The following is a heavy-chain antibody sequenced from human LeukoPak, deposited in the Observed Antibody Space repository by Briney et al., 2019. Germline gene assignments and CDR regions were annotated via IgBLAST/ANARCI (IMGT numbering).Heavy chain of an antibody. D-gene: IGHD6-19*01. CDR2: ISSSSSYI. J-gene: IGHJ4*02. CDR1: GFTFSSYS. V-gene: IGHV3-21*06. CDR3: VAGNGWLGDY. Sequence: PGGSLRLSCAASGFTFSSYSMNWVRQAPGKGLEWVSSISSSSSYIYYADSVKGRFTISRDNGKNLLYLQMNSLRAEDTAVYYCVAGNGWLGDYWGQGNLVTVSS.